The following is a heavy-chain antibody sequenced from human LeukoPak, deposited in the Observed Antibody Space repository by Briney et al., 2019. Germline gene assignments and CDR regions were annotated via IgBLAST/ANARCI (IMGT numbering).Heavy chain of an antibody. V-gene: IGHV3-30*04. Sequence: GGSLRLSCAASGFTFSSYAMHWVRQAPGKGLEWVAVISYDGSNKYYADSVKGRFTNSRDNSKNTLYLQMNSLRAEDTAVYYCARAGYSGSDFSVWGKGSTVTVSS. CDR2: ISYDGSNK. CDR1: GFTFSSYA. CDR3: ARAGYSGSDFSV. J-gene: IGHJ6*04. D-gene: IGHD5-12*01.